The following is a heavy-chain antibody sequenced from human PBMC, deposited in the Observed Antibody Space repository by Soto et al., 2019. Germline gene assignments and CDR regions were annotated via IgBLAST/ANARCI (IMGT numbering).Heavy chain of an antibody. J-gene: IGHJ4*02. V-gene: IGHV2-26*01. CDR1: GFSLSNPRMG. D-gene: IGHD3-22*01. Sequence: QVSWKGSGPVLVKPTETLTLTCTVSGFSLSNPRMGVSWFRQPPGKALEWLAHIFSNDDKSYSTSLKSRVTISKDSSKSQVVLTMTNRDPVDTATYYCARVYDSSGYEYWGQGTLVTVSS. CDR2: IFSNDDK. CDR3: ARVYDSSGYEY.